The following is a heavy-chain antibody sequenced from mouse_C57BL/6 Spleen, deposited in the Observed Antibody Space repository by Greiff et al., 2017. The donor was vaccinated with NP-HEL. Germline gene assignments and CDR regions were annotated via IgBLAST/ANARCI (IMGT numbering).Heavy chain of an antibody. Sequence: QVQLQQSGPELVKPGASVKISCKASGYAFSSSWMNWVKQRPGKGLEWIGRIYPGDGDTNYNGKFKGKATLTADKSSSTAYMQLSSLTSEDSAVYFCATTAQATGDWGQGTLVTVSA. D-gene: IGHD3-2*02. CDR3: ATTAQATGD. CDR1: GYAFSSSW. CDR2: IYPGDGDT. V-gene: IGHV1-82*01. J-gene: IGHJ3*01.